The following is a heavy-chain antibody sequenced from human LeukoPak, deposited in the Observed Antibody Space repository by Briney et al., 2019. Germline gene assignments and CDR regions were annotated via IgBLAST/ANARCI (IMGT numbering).Heavy chain of an antibody. D-gene: IGHD1-26*01. J-gene: IGHJ3*02. CDR2: IYYSGST. CDR3: ARGRVGATISDAFDI. Sequence: SETLSLTCTVSGGSISSYYWSWIRQPPGKGLEWIGFIYYSGSTIYNPSLKSRVTISVDTSKNQFSLKLSSVTAADTAVYYCARGRVGATISDAFDIWGQGTMVTVSS. CDR1: GGSISSYY. V-gene: IGHV4-59*01.